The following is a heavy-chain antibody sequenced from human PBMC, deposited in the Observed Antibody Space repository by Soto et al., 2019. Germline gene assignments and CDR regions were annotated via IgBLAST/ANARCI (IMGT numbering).Heavy chain of an antibody. Sequence: QVQLVESGGGVVQPGRSLRLSCAASGFTFSGEDMHWVRQAPGKGLEWVAVISFDAINEYYADSAKGRFTISRDNSKNTLYLQMNSLRTEDTAVYYCAKDRSSAARYYYYGMDVWGQGTAVPVSS. CDR2: ISFDAINE. D-gene: IGHD6-25*01. J-gene: IGHJ6*02. V-gene: IGHV3-30*18. CDR1: GFTFSGED. CDR3: AKDRSSAARYYYYGMDV.